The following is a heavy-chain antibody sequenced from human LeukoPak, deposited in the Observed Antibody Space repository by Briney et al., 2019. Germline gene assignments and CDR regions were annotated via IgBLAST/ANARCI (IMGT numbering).Heavy chain of an antibody. D-gene: IGHD3-10*01. CDR3: ARDLLYYYGSGSYVDY. Sequence: TASETLSLTCTVSGGSISSSSYYWGWIRQPPGKGLEWIGSIYYSGSTYYNPSLKSRVTISVDTSENRFSLKLSSVTAADTAVYYCARDLLYYYGSGSYVDYWGQGTLVTVSS. CDR1: GGSISSSSYY. J-gene: IGHJ4*02. V-gene: IGHV4-39*07. CDR2: IYYSGST.